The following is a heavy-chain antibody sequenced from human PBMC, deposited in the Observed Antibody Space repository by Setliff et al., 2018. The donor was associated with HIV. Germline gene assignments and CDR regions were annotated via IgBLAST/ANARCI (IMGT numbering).Heavy chain of an antibody. CDR1: GFTFSSYT. V-gene: IGHV3-48*04. CDR3: ASIELAAMVPVDF. J-gene: IGHJ4*02. CDR2: ISGLGGGTI. Sequence: PGGSLRLSCAASGFTFSSYTMNWVRQAPGKGLEWVSYISGLGGGTIYYADSVKGRFTISRDNAKNSLFLQMNSLRAEDTAVYYCASIELAAMVPVDFWGQGTLVTVSS. D-gene: IGHD5-18*01.